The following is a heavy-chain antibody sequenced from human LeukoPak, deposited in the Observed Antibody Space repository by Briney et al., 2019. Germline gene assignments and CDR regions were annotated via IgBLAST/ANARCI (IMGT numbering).Heavy chain of an antibody. CDR3: ASSHDYGDYTALYY. Sequence: GGSLRLSCAASGFTFSSYAIHWVRQAPGKGLEWVAVISYDGSNKYYADSVKGRFTISRDNSKNTLYLQMNSLRAEDTAVYYCASSHDYGDYTALYYWGQGTLVTVSS. V-gene: IGHV3-30-3*01. CDR2: ISYDGSNK. D-gene: IGHD4-17*01. J-gene: IGHJ4*02. CDR1: GFTFSSYA.